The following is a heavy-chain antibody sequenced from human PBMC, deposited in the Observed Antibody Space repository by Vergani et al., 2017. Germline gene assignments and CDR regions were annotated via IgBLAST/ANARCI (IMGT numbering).Heavy chain of an antibody. CDR2: IWYDGSNK. CDR1: GFTFSSYG. D-gene: IGHD5-12*01. Sequence: QVQLVESGGGVVQPGRSLRLSCAASGFTFSSYGMHWVRQAPGKGLEWVAVIWYDGSNKYYADSVKGRFTISRDNSKNTLYLQMNSLRAEDTAVYYCASDFCRRGYSGYDRGPYYYYYGMDVWGQGTTVTVSS. CDR3: ASDFCRRGYSGYDRGPYYYYYGMDV. V-gene: IGHV3-33*01. J-gene: IGHJ6*02.